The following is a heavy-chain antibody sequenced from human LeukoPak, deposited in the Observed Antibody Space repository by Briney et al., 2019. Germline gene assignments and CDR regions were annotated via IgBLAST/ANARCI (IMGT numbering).Heavy chain of an antibody. CDR2: VNPNSGDT. CDR1: GYTFTGYY. J-gene: IGHJ6*03. D-gene: IGHD6-13*01. CDR3: ARDLGSSWFRYYYYYYMDV. V-gene: IGHV1-2*02. Sequence: GASVKVSCKASGYTFTGYYLHWVRQAPGQGLEWMGCVNPNSGDTNYAQKFQGSVTMTRDTSISTVYMELSRLRSDDTAVYYCARDLGSSWFRYYYYYYMDVWGKGTTVTISS.